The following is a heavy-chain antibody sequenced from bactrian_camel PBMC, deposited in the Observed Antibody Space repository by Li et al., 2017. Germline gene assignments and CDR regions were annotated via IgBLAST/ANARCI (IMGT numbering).Heavy chain of an antibody. V-gene: IGHV3S1*01. Sequence: HVQLVESGGGSVQAGGYARLSCAASGYTFNTYSWFRQAPGQEREGVAAIDTGDGSTYYLNSVEGRFTISHDNAKNTLSLQMNSLKPEDTAMYYCAAGPLNWPSNWLSPARYAYWGQGTQVTVS. J-gene: IGHJ4*01. CDR1: GYTFNTYS. CDR2: IDTGDGST. CDR3: AAGPLNWPSNWLSPARYAY. D-gene: IGHD8*01.